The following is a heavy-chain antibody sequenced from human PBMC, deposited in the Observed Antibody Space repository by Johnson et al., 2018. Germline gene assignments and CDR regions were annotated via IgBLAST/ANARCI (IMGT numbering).Heavy chain of an antibody. V-gene: IGHV3-30*18. J-gene: IGHJ4*02. D-gene: IGHD5-18*01. Sequence: QVQLVESGGGVVQSGGSLRLSCAASGFNFNIYGMHWSRQAPGKGLEWVAAISSDGRRYFYGDPVKGRFPISRDNGGNTLYLQMSSLRAEDTAVYYCAKGGYSYGVVDYWGQGILVTASS. CDR1: GFNFNIYG. CDR3: AKGGYSYGVVDY. CDR2: ISSDGRRY.